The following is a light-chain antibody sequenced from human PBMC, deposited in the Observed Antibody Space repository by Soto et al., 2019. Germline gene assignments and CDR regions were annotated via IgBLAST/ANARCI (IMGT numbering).Light chain of an antibody. CDR3: NSYTSSSTYV. CDR1: SSDVGGFNY. Sequence: QSALTQPASVSGSPGQSITISCTGTSSDVGGFNYVSWYQQHPGKAPKLMNYDVTNRPSGVSDRFSGSTSGNTASLTISGLQAEDEADYYCNSYTSSSTYVFGTGTKVTVL. J-gene: IGLJ1*01. V-gene: IGLV2-14*03. CDR2: DVT.